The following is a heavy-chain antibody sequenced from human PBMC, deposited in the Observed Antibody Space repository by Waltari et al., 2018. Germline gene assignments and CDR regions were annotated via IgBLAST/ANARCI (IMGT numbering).Heavy chain of an antibody. CDR1: GGSISSGDYY. CDR2: IYYSGGT. J-gene: IGHJ6*03. V-gene: IGHV4-30-4*08. CDR3: ASRYSGSYYAYYYYMDV. Sequence: QVQLQESGPGLVKPSQTLSLTCTVSGGSISSGDYYWSWIRQPPGKGLEWIGYIYYSGGTYYNPSLKSRVTISVDTSKNQFSLKLSSVTAADTAVYYCASRYSGSYYAYYYYMDVWGKGTTVTISS. D-gene: IGHD1-26*01.